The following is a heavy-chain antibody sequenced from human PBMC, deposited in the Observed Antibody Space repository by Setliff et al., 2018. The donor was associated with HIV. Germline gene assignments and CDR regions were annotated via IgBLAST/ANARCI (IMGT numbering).Heavy chain of an antibody. CDR3: ARAQLPPTYIDV. Sequence: SETLSLTCSVSGDSIGIDHFRGDYWSWIRQPPGKGLEWIGEITHSRSTNYNPSLKSRATISVDTSKNHFSLKLTSLTAADTAVYYCARAQLPPTYIDVWGSGTTVTVSS. D-gene: IGHD2-2*01. CDR1: GDSIGIDHFRGDY. V-gene: IGHV4-34*01. CDR2: ITHSRST. J-gene: IGHJ6*03.